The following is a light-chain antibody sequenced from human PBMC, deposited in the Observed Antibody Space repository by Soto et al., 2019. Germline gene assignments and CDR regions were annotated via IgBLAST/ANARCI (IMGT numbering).Light chain of an antibody. V-gene: IGKV1-39*01. J-gene: IGKJ1*01. CDR1: QSISSY. CDR2: AAS. Sequence: DIQMTQSPLSLSASVGDRVTITCRASQSISSYLNWYQQKPGKAPKLLIYAASSLQSGVPSRFSGSGSGTDFTLTINSLQPEDFATYYCQQSYSTLWTFGQGTKVEI. CDR3: QQSYSTLWT.